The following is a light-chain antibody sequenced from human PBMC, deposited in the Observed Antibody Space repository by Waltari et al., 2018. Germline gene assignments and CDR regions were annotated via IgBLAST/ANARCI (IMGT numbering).Light chain of an antibody. CDR2: GVS. CDR1: SSDVGGYNY. CDR3: SSYTSTKTGV. J-gene: IGLJ1*01. Sequence: QSALTQPASASGSPGQSITISCTGTSSDVGGYNYVSWYQQYPGKAPQLMIYGVSYRPPGISNRCSGTKSGNTATLTISGLQAEDEADYYCSSYTSTKTGVFGTGTKVTVL. V-gene: IGLV2-14*01.